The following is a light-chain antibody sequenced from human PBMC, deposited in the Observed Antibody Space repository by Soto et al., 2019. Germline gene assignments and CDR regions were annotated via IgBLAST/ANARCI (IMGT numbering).Light chain of an antibody. J-gene: IGLJ2*01. V-gene: IGLV2-14*01. CDR2: DVR. Sequence: QSALTQPASVSGSPGQSITISCTGTSSDIGGYNYISWYQQLPGKAPKFIIYDVRNRPSGVSNRFSGSRSGNTASLTISGLQAEDEADYYCSSYTSSSTVICGGGTKVTVL. CDR1: SSDIGGYNY. CDR3: SSYTSSSTVI.